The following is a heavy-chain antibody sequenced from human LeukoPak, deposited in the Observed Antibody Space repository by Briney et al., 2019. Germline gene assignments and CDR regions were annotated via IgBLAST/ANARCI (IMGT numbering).Heavy chain of an antibody. CDR3: ATVNSQYHYDSSGYYYGVRYFDY. CDR2: FDPEDGET. V-gene: IGHV1-24*01. Sequence: GASVKVSCKVSGYTLTELSMHWVRQAPGKGLEWMGGFDPEDGETIYAQKFQGRVTMTEDTSTDTAYMELSSLRSEDTAVYYCATVNSQYHYDSSGYYYGVRYFDYWGQGTLVTVSS. D-gene: IGHD3-22*01. CDR1: GYTLTELS. J-gene: IGHJ4*02.